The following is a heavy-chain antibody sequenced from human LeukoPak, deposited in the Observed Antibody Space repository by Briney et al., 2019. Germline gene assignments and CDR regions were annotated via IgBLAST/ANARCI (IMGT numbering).Heavy chain of an antibody. V-gene: IGHV4-61*02. CDR2: IYTSGST. J-gene: IGHJ4*02. D-gene: IGHD3-22*01. CDR3: ARDYYDSSGYDNYFDY. CDR1: GGSISSGSYY. Sequence: SETLSLTCTVSGGSISSGSYYWSWIRQPAGTGMEWIGRIYTSGSTNYNPSLKSRVTISVDTSKNQFSPKLSSVTAADTAVYYCARDYYDSSGYDNYFDYWGQGTLVTVSS.